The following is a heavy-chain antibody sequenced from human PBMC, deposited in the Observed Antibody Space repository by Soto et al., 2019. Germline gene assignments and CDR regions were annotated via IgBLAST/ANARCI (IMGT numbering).Heavy chain of an antibody. V-gene: IGHV1-69*13. Sequence: RASVKVSCKASGGTFSSYAISWVRQAPGQGLEWMGGIIPIFGTANYAQKFQGRVTITADESTSTAYMELSSLRSEDTAVYYCASGVAVAKWFDPWGQGTLVTVSS. CDR1: GGTFSSYA. D-gene: IGHD6-19*01. CDR2: IIPIFGTA. J-gene: IGHJ5*02. CDR3: ASGVAVAKWFDP.